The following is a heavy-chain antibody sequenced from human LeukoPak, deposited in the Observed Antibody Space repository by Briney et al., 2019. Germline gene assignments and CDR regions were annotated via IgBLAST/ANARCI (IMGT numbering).Heavy chain of an antibody. CDR2: INPNSGGT. J-gene: IGHJ4*02. CDR1: GYTFTGYY. CDR3: ARSLPVVTRFDY. Sequence: ASVKVSCKASGYTFTGYYMHWVRQAPGQGLEWMGWINPNSGGTNYAQKFQGWVTMTRDTSISTAYMELSSLRSEDTAVYYCARSLPVVTRFDYWGQGTLVTVSS. V-gene: IGHV1-2*04. D-gene: IGHD4-23*01.